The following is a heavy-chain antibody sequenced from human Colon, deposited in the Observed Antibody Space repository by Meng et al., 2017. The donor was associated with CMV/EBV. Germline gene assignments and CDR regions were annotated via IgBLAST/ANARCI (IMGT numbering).Heavy chain of an antibody. V-gene: IGHV4-38-2*02. CDR2: IHHTERT. J-gene: IGHJ6*02. CDR3: TRVSYSKSSYYYYGMDV. D-gene: IGHD1-26*01. Sequence: GSLRLSCSVSGYFISTDYYWGWVRQPPGKGLEWIGSIHHTERTCYNPSLKSRATISVDTSKNQFSLSLSSVTAADTAVYYCTRVSYSKSSYYYYGMDVWGQGTTVTVSS. CDR1: GYFISTDYY.